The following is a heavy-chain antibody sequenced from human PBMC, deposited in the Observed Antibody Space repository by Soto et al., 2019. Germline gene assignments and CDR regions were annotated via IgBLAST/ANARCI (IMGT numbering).Heavy chain of an antibody. CDR3: ARVSSLGHYYYGMDV. CDR1: GGTFSSYA. D-gene: IGHD2-2*01. J-gene: IGHJ6*02. V-gene: IGHV1-69*01. Sequence: QVQLVQSGAEVKKPGSSVKVSCKASGGTFSSYAISWVRQAPGQGLEWMGWIIPIFGTANYAQKFQGRGTIPAEEETSKADMELSSLRSEDTAVYYFARVSSLGHYYYGMDVWGQGTTVPVSS. CDR2: IIPIFGTA.